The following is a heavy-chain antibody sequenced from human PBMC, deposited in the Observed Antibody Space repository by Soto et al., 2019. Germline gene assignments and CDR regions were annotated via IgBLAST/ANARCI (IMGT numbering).Heavy chain of an antibody. V-gene: IGHV1-2*02. CDR1: GYTFTDYY. D-gene: IGHD1-26*01. CDR3: ASSIVGPTKEINWIDP. J-gene: IGHJ5*02. Sequence: QVQLVQSGAEVKKPGASVKVSCKASGYTFTDYYIHWVRQAPGQGLEWLGWLKPSTGGTNYAQKFQGRVTMTGDTSISTSYLELTSLTSVDTAVYVCASSIVGPTKEINWIDPWGQGTLVTVSS. CDR2: LKPSTGGT.